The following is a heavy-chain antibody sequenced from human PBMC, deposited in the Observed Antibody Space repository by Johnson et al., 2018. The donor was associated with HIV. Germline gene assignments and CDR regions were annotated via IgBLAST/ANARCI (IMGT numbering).Heavy chain of an antibody. J-gene: IGHJ3*02. Sequence: QVQLVESGGGVVQPGGSLRLSCAASGFTFSSYGMHWVRQAPGKGLEWVAFIRYDGSNKYYAASVKGRFTISRDNSKNTLYLQMNSLRAEDKAVYYCAKDKAVVTALYDAFDIWGQGTMVTVSS. CDR3: AKDKAVVTALYDAFDI. D-gene: IGHD2-21*02. CDR1: GFTFSSYG. V-gene: IGHV3-30*02. CDR2: IRYDGSNK.